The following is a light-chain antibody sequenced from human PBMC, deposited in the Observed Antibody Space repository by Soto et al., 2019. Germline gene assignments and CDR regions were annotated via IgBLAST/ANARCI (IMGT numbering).Light chain of an antibody. CDR3: GTWESYLSVGV. Sequence: QSVLTQPPSVSAAPGQTVTISCSGSGSNIGSNSVSWYQQVPGTAPKLLLYDNNKRHSGIPDRFSGSKSGTSATLGITGLQTADEADYYCGTWESYLSVGVFGGGTKVTVL. J-gene: IGLJ2*01. CDR1: GSNIGSNS. V-gene: IGLV1-51*01. CDR2: DNN.